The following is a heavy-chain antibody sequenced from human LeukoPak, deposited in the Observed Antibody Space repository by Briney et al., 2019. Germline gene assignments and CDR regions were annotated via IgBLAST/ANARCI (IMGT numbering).Heavy chain of an antibody. J-gene: IGHJ4*02. CDR2: IGDSGATT. D-gene: IGHD3-10*01. CDR1: GFTLSSYA. Sequence: GGSLRLSCAASGFTLSSYAMTWVRQAPGKGLEWVSDIGDSGATTYYADSVKGRFTISRDNSKNTLYLQMSSLRAEDTAVYFCASFYYYGSGAYYLSYWGQGTLVTVSS. V-gene: IGHV3-23*01. CDR3: ASFYYYGSGAYYLSY.